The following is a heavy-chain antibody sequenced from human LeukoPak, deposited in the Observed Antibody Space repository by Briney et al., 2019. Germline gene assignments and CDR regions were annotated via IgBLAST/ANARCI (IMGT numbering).Heavy chain of an antibody. Sequence: SETLSLTCTVSGGSINSYYWTWIRQPPGKGLEWIACIYYHGITNYKPSLESRLTISVDTSKNQFSLRLRSVAAADTAVYYCARQNPPGSKKGWFDPWGQGTLVTVSS. CDR3: ARQNPPGSKKGWFDP. V-gene: IGHV4-59*08. J-gene: IGHJ5*02. CDR2: IYYHGIT. D-gene: IGHD6-25*01. CDR1: GGSINSYY.